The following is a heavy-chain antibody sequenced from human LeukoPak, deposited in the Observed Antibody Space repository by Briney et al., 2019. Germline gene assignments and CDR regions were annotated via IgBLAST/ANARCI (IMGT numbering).Heavy chain of an antibody. CDR1: GGSISRYY. CDR2: ISYSGST. Sequence: PSETLSLTCTVSGGSISRYYWSWIRQPPGKGLEWIGYISYSGSTKHNPSLMSRVTISVDTSKNQFSLKLSSATAADTAVYYCARLDYYHFDYWGQGTVVTVSS. V-gene: IGHV4-59*01. J-gene: IGHJ4*02. CDR3: ARLDYYHFDY. D-gene: IGHD3-22*01.